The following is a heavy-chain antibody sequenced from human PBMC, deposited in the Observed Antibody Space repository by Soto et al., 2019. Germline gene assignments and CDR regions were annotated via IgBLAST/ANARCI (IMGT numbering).Heavy chain of an antibody. CDR1: GGSISSGGYS. CDR2: IYHSGST. D-gene: IGHD3-22*01. CDR3: AGRGTYYYDSSGYYYPWFDP. V-gene: IGHV4-30-2*01. J-gene: IGHJ5*02. Sequence: SETLSLTCAVSGGSISSGGYSWSWIRQPPGKGLEWIGYIYHSGSTYYNPSLKSRVTISVDRSKNQFSLKLSSVTAADTAVYYCAGRGTYYYDSSGYYYPWFDPWGQGTLVTVSS.